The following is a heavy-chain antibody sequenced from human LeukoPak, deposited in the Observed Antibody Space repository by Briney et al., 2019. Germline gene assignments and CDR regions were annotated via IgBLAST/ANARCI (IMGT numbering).Heavy chain of an antibody. J-gene: IGHJ4*02. CDR3: ASTTPYCSGGSCYGY. V-gene: IGHV4-31*03. CDR2: IYYSGST. CDR1: GGSMNSGGVF. D-gene: IGHD2-15*01. Sequence: SETLSLTCTVSGGSMNSGGVFWGWIRLPPGKGLEWIGYIYYSGSTYYNPSLKSRVTISVDTSKNQFSLKLSSVTAADTAVYYCASTTPYCSGGSCYGYWGQGTLVTVSS.